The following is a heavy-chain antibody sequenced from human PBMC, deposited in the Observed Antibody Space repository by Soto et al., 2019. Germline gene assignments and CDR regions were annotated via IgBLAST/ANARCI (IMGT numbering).Heavy chain of an antibody. CDR2: IYSGGST. CDR1: GFTVSSNF. J-gene: IGHJ4*02. D-gene: IGHD2-15*01. CDR3: ARTCSGGTCSFDY. Sequence: GLSLRLSSAASGFTVSSNFMRWVRQAPGKGLEWVSVIYSGGSTYYADYVKGRFTISRDNSENTLYLQMNSLRAEDTAVYYCARTCSGGTCSFDYWGQGTLVTVSS. V-gene: IGHV3-66*01.